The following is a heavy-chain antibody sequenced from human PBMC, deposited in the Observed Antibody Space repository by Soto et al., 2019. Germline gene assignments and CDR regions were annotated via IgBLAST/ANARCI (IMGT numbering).Heavy chain of an antibody. Sequence: ASVKVSCKASGYTFTGYYMHWVRQAPGQGLGWMGWINPNSGGTNYAQKFQGWVTMTRDTSISTAYMELSRLRSDDTAVYYCARAGDGTPYYYMDVWGKGTTVTVSS. CDR3: ARAGDGTPYYYMDV. D-gene: IGHD2-15*01. V-gene: IGHV1-2*04. J-gene: IGHJ6*03. CDR1: GYTFTGYY. CDR2: INPNSGGT.